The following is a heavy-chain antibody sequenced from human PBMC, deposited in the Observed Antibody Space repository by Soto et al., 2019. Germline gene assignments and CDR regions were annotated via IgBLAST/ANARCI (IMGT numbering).Heavy chain of an antibody. CDR3: ARDGYAMVWYSSGWVGYYFDY. J-gene: IGHJ4*02. Sequence: GGSLRLSCAASGFTFSSYAMHWVRQAPGKGLEWVAVISYDGSNKYYADSVKGRFTISRDNSKNTLYLQMNSLRAEDTAVYYCARDGYAMVWYSSGWVGYYFDYWGQGTLVTVSS. CDR2: ISYDGSNK. CDR1: GFTFSSYA. D-gene: IGHD6-19*01. V-gene: IGHV3-30-3*01.